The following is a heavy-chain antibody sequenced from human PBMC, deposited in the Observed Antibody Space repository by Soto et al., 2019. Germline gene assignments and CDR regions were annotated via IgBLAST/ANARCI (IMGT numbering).Heavy chain of an antibody. CDR1: GYTITNYG. CDR3: ARVSWQLGLDTFDI. J-gene: IGHJ3*02. CDR2: ISVYTGYT. V-gene: IGHV1-18*04. D-gene: IGHD6-6*01. Sequence: GASVKVSCKASGYTITNYGFTWVRQAPGQGLEWMGWISVYTGYTYYAQKLQGRVTMTTDTSTSIAYMELTSLRAEDTAVYYCARVSWQLGLDTFDIWGQGTMVTVSS.